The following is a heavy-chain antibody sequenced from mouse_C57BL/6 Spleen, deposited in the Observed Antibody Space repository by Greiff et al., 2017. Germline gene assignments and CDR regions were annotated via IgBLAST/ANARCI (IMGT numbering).Heavy chain of an antibody. J-gene: IGHJ2*01. CDR2: IYPGSGNT. V-gene: IGHV1-76*01. CDR1: GYTFTDYY. Sequence: VQLQQSGAELVRPGASVKLSCKASGYTFTDYYINWVKQRPGQGLEWIARIYPGSGNTYYNEKFKGKATLTAEKSSSTAYMQLSSRTSEDSAVYFCARSGGNPDYWGQGTTLTVSS. CDR3: ARSGGNPDY. D-gene: IGHD1-1*02.